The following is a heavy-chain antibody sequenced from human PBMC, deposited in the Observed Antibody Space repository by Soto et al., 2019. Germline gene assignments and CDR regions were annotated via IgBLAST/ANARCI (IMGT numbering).Heavy chain of an antibody. CDR3: ARLSSGWYWGSYYFDY. CDR2: IYYSGST. Sequence: SETLSLTCTVSGGSISSYYWSWIRQPPGKGLEWIGYIYYSGSTNYNPSLKSRVTISVDTSKNRFSLKLSSVTAADTAVYYCARLSSGWYWGSYYFDYWGQGTLVTVSS. V-gene: IGHV4-59*08. CDR1: GGSISSYY. D-gene: IGHD6-19*01. J-gene: IGHJ4*02.